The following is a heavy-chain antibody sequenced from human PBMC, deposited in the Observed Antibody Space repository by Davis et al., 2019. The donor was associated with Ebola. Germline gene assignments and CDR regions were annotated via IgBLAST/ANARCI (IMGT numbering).Heavy chain of an antibody. D-gene: IGHD4-11*01. V-gene: IGHV4-34*01. J-gene: IGHJ6*02. CDR1: GGSFSGYY. CDR3: ARVGGTTFDMTTRNMDV. Sequence: PSETLSLTCAVYGGSFSGYYWSWIRQPPGKGLEWIGEINHSGSTNYNPSLKSRVTISVDTSKNQFSLKLSSVTAADTAVYYCARVGGTTFDMTTRNMDVWGQGTTVTVSS. CDR2: INHSGST.